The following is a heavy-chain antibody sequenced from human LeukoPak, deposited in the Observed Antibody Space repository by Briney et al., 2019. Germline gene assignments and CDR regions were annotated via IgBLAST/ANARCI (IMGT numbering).Heavy chain of an antibody. CDR3: ARGAFGEDDILTGYYMGEFDY. CDR2: ISAYNGNT. CDR1: GYTFTSYG. D-gene: IGHD3-9*01. Sequence: GASVKVSCKASGYTFTSYGISWVRQAPGQVLEWMGWISAYNGNTNYAQKLQGRVTMTTDTSTSTAYMELRSLRSDDTAVYYCARGAFGEDDILTGYYMGEFDYWGQGTLVTVSS. V-gene: IGHV1-18*01. J-gene: IGHJ4*02.